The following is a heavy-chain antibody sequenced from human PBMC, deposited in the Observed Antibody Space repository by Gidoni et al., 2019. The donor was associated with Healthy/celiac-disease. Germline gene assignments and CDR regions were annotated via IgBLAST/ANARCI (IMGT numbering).Heavy chain of an antibody. J-gene: IGHJ3*02. Sequence: EVQLFESGGGLVQPGGSLRLSCAASRFNFSRYAMSWVRQDPGKGLGWVSDISGSGGSTYYADSVKGRFTISRDNSKNTLYLQMNSLRAEDTAVYYCAKDLGRDGSYSRDAFDIWGQGTMVTVSS. CDR1: RFNFSRYA. CDR3: AKDLGRDGSYSRDAFDI. V-gene: IGHV3-23*01. CDR2: ISGSGGST. D-gene: IGHD1-26*01.